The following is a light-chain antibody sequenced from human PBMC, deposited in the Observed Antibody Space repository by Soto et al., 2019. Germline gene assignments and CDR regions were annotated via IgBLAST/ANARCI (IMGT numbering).Light chain of an antibody. Sequence: EIVLTQSPTTLSLTPGERATLSCRASQSVNNYLAWYQQTPGQAPRLLIYDASTRATGIPARFSGSGSGTDFTLTISSLEPEDFAVYYCQQRIDWPLTFGGGTKVDIK. CDR3: QQRIDWPLT. CDR2: DAS. J-gene: IGKJ4*01. CDR1: QSVNNY. V-gene: IGKV3-11*01.